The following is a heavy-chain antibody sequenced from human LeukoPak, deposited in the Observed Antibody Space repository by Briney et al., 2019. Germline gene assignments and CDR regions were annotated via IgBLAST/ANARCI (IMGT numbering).Heavy chain of an antibody. J-gene: IGHJ4*02. CDR1: GFTFSSYS. D-gene: IGHD1-26*01. Sequence: PGGSLRLSYAASGFTFSSYSMNWVRQVPGKGLVWVSRINSDGSSTTYADSVKGRFTISRDNAKNTLYLQMNSLRAEDTAVYYCARVVGSGSYYTLGYWGQGTLVTVSS. CDR3: ARVVGSGSYYTLGY. V-gene: IGHV3-74*03. CDR2: INSDGSST.